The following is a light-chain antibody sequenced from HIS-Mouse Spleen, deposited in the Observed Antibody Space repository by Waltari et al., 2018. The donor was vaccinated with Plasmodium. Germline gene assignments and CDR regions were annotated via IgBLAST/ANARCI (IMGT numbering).Light chain of an antibody. V-gene: IGKV3-15*01. J-gene: IGKJ3*01. Sequence: EIVMTQSPATLSVSPGERATLSCRASQSVSSNLAWYQQKPGQAPRLLIYGASTRATGIAAWCSGSGSGTEFTLTISSLQSEDFAVYYCQQYNNWSFTFGPGTKVDIK. CDR1: QSVSSN. CDR3: QQYNNWSFT. CDR2: GAS.